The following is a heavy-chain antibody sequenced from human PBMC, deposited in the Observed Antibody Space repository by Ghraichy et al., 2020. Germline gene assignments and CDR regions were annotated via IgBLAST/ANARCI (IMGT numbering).Heavy chain of an antibody. D-gene: IGHD3-3*01. V-gene: IGHV4-59*08. Sequence: SETLSLTCTVSGGSINSYYWSWIRQPPGKGLEWIGYIYYSGSTNYNPSLKSRVTISVDTSKNQFSLKLSSVTAADTAVYYCARLSRGYSAGMDVWGQGTTVTVSS. CDR1: GGSINSYY. CDR3: ARLSRGYSAGMDV. J-gene: IGHJ6*02. CDR2: IYYSGST.